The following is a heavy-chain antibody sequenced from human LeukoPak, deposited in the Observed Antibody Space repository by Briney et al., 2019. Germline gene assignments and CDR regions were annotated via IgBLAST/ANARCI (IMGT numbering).Heavy chain of an antibody. V-gene: IGHV4-38-2*01. CDR3: ARGVTMVRGAAYFDY. Sequence: SETLSLTCAVSGYSISSGYYCGWIRQPPGKGLEWIGSIYHSGSTYYNPSLKSRVTISVDTSKNQFSLKLSSVTAADTAVYYCARGVTMVRGAAYFDYWGQGTLVTVSS. CDR1: GYSISSGYY. D-gene: IGHD3-10*01. CDR2: IYHSGST. J-gene: IGHJ4*02.